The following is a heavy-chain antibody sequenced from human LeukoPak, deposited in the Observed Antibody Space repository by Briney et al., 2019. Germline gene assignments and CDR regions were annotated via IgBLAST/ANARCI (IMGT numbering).Heavy chain of an antibody. CDR2: ISAYNGNT. D-gene: IGHD6-13*01. CDR3: ARDPRRGIAAAEDAFDI. V-gene: IGHV1-18*01. CDR1: GYTFTSYG. Sequence: GASVKVSCKASGYTFTSYGISWVRQAPGQGLEWMGRISAYNGNTNYAQKLQGRVTMTTDTSTSTAYMELRSLRSDDTAVYYCARDPRRGIAAAEDAFDIWGQGTMVTVSS. J-gene: IGHJ3*02.